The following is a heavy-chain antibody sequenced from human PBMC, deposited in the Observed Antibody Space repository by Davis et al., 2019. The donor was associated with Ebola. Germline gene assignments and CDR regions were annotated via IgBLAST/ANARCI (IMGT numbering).Heavy chain of an antibody. V-gene: IGHV3-73*01. CDR3: TRQGDSRWNLGMDV. J-gene: IGHJ6*02. CDR2: IRSKANSYAT. CDR1: GFTFSGSA. D-gene: IGHD1-7*01. Sequence: PGGSLRLSCAASGFTFSGSAMHWVRQASGKGLEWVGRIRSKANSYATAYAASVKGRFTISRDDSKNTAYLQMNSLKTEDTAVYYWTRQGDSRWNLGMDVWGQGTTVTVSS.